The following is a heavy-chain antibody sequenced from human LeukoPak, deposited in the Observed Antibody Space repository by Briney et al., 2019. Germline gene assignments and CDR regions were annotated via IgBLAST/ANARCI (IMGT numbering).Heavy chain of an antibody. CDR2: INSDGSST. D-gene: IGHD3-3*01. CDR3: ASLVGGYYPPVEAFDI. Sequence: LSGGSLRLSCAASGFTFSSYWMHWVRQAPGKGLVWVSRINSDGSSTSYADSVKGRFTISRDNAKNTLYLQMNSLRAEDSAVYYCASLVGGYYPPVEAFDIWGQGTMVTVSS. V-gene: IGHV3-74*01. CDR1: GFTFSSYW. J-gene: IGHJ3*02.